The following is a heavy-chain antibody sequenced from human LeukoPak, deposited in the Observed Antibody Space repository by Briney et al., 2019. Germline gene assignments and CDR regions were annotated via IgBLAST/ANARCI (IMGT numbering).Heavy chain of an antibody. CDR2: IIPIFGTA. CDR1: GGTFSSYA. V-gene: IGHV1-69*06. D-gene: IGHD3-16*02. CDR3: ARGPYVWGSYRYTPFDY. J-gene: IGHJ4*02. Sequence: GASVKVSCKASGGTFSSYAISWVRQAPGQGLEWMGGIIPIFGTANYAQKFQGRVTITADKSASTAYMELSSLRSEDTAVYYCARGPYVWGSYRYTPFDYWGQGTPVTVSS.